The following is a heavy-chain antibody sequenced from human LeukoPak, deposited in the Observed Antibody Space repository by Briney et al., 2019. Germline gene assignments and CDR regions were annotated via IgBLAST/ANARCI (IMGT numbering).Heavy chain of an antibody. D-gene: IGHD3-3*01. CDR2: IYYIGST. J-gene: IGHJ4*02. V-gene: IGHV4-39*07. CDR3: ATTPPGGYDFWSGYYSN. CDR1: GGSISSTRYY. Sequence: SETLSLTCTVSGGSISSTRYYWGWIRQPPGKGLEWIGSIYYIGSTYYNPSLKSRVTISVDTSKNQFSLKLRSVTAADTAVYYCATTPPGGYDFWSGYYSNWGQGTLVTVSS.